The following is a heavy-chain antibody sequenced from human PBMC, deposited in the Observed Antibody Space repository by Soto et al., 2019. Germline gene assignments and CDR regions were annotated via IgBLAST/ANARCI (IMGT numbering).Heavy chain of an antibody. Sequence: PSETLSLTCTVPGGSISSSSYYWGWIRQPPGKGLEWIGSIYYSGSTYYNPSLKSRVTISVDTSKNQFSLKLSSVTAADTAVYYCARHPSLTYYYDSSGYYSSYYFDYWGQGTLVTVSS. CDR1: GGSISSSSYY. D-gene: IGHD3-22*01. J-gene: IGHJ4*02. CDR3: ARHPSLTYYYDSSGYYSSYYFDY. CDR2: IYYSGST. V-gene: IGHV4-39*01.